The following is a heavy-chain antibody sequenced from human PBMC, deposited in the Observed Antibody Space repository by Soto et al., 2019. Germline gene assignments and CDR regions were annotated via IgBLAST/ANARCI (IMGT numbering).Heavy chain of an antibody. J-gene: IGHJ4*02. CDR1: GYTLTRSY. D-gene: IGHD3-3*01. CDR2: INPSGGTT. Sequence: ASVKVSCKASGYTLTRSYMQWLRRAPGQGLEWMGIINPSGGTTSYAQKFQGRVTLTRDTSTSTVYMELSDLRFDDTAVYFCARDRGMLEWSYFDYWGQGTLVTVSS. V-gene: IGHV1-46*01. CDR3: ARDRGMLEWSYFDY.